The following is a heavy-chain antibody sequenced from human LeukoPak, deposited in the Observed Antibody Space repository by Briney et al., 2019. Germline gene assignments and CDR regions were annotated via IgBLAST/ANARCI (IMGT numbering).Heavy chain of an antibody. D-gene: IGHD3-3*01. CDR2: IRYDGSSK. CDR1: GFTFSSYG. V-gene: IGHV3-30*02. Sequence: PGGSRRLSCAASGFTFSSYGMHWVRQAPGKGLEWVAFIRYDGSSKYYADSVKGRFAISRDNSKNTLYLQMNSLRAEDTAVYYCAKDLSDFSFDYWGQGTLVTVSS. J-gene: IGHJ4*02. CDR3: AKDLSDFSFDY.